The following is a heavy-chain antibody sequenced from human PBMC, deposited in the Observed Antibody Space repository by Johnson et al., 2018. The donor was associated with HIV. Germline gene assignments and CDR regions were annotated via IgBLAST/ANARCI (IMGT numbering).Heavy chain of an antibody. CDR2: ISDDGSIQ. D-gene: IGHD5-24*01. V-gene: IGHV3-30*04. CDR1: GFTFSSYA. J-gene: IGHJ3*02. Sequence: QVQLVESGGGVVQSGRSLRLSCAASGFTFSSYAMNWVRQAPGKGLEWVAVISDDGSIQHYGDLKGRFTISRDNAKNSLYLQMNSLRAEDTAVYYCARVEMATIYIWGQGTMVTVSS. CDR3: ARVEMATIYI.